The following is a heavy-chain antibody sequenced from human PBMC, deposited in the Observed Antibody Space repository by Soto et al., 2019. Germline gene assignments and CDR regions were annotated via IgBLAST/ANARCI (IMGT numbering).Heavy chain of an antibody. CDR3: AREGRYYDILTGPENDAFDI. D-gene: IGHD3-9*01. CDR2: INHSGST. J-gene: IGHJ3*02. V-gene: IGHV4-34*01. Sequence: PSETLSLTCAVYGGSFSGYYWSWIRQPPGKGLEWIGEINHSGSTNYNPSLKSRVTISVDTSKNQFSLKLSSVTAADTAVYYCAREGRYYDILTGPENDAFDIWGQGTMVTVSS. CDR1: GGSFSGYY.